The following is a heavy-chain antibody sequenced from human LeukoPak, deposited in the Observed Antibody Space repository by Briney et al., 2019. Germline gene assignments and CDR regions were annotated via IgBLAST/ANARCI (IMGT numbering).Heavy chain of an antibody. V-gene: IGHV7-4-1*02. Sequence: ASVKVSCKASGYIFISYAMNWVRQAPGQGLEWMGWINTNTGNPTYAQGFTGRFVFSLDTSVSTAYLQISSLKAEDTAVYYCAREAASRGLDYWGQGTLVTVSS. CDR1: GYIFISYA. CDR3: AREAASRGLDY. J-gene: IGHJ4*02. CDR2: INTNTGNP. D-gene: IGHD3-22*01.